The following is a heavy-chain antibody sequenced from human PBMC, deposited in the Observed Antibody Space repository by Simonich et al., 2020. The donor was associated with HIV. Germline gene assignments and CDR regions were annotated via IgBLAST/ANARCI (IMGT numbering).Heavy chain of an antibody. Sequence: QVQLVQSGAEVKKPGASVKVSCKASGYTLTSYAIHWGGQAPGQRLEWMGCINTGNGNTKYSQKFKGRVTITRDTSANTAYMELSSLRSEDTAVYYCARVLAYYDSSGYSGNWFDPWGQGTLVTVSS. J-gene: IGHJ5*02. V-gene: IGHV1-3*04. CDR2: INTGNGNT. CDR3: ARVLAYYDSSGYSGNWFDP. D-gene: IGHD3-22*01. CDR1: GYTLTSYA.